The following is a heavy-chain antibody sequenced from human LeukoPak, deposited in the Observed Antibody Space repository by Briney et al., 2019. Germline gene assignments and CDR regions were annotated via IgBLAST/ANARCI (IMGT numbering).Heavy chain of an antibody. Sequence: PSETLSLTCAVSGGSISSSTWWTWVRQPPGKGLEWIGEVFYSGSTNSNPSLKSRLTMSVDESKHEFSLKLTSVTVADTAVYYCASGGLVSRYLDHWGRGTLVTVSP. CDR2: VFYSGST. CDR1: GGSISSSTW. D-gene: IGHD3-9*01. J-gene: IGHJ4*02. V-gene: IGHV4-4*02. CDR3: ASGGLVSRYLDH.